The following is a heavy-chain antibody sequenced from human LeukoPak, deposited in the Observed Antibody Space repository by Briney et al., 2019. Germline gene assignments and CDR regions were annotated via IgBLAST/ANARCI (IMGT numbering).Heavy chain of an antibody. Sequence: SETLSLTCTVSGGSISSGSYYWSWIRQPAGKGLEWIGRIYTSGSTNYNPSLKSRVTISVDTSKNQFSLKLSSVTPADTAVYYCARGRYDFWGGSMEAFDIWGQGTMVTVSS. J-gene: IGHJ3*02. V-gene: IGHV4-61*02. CDR3: ARGRYDFWGGSMEAFDI. CDR2: IYTSGST. D-gene: IGHD3-3*01. CDR1: GGSISSGSYY.